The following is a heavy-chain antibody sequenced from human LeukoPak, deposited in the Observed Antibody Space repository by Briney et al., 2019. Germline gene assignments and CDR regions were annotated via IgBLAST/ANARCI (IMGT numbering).Heavy chain of an antibody. CDR2: ISWNSGSI. D-gene: IGHD6-13*01. CDR1: GFTFDDYA. CDR3: AKGRQLDYYYYGMDV. V-gene: IGHV3-9*01. Sequence: GGSLRLSCAASGFTFDDYAMHWVRQAPGKGLVWVSGISWNSGSIGYADSVKGRFTISRDNAKNSLYLQMNSLRAEDTALYYCAKGRQLDYYYYGMDVWGQGTTVTVSS. J-gene: IGHJ6*02.